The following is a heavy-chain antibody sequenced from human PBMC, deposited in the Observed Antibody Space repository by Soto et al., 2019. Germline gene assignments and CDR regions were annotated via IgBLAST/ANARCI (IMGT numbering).Heavy chain of an antibody. J-gene: IGHJ5*02. CDR2: IYYSGST. CDR3: AGRGQLAWFDP. V-gene: IGHV4-59*01. Sequence: PSETLSLTCTVSGGSISSYYWSWIRQPPGKGLEWIGYIYYSGSTNYNPSLKSRVTISVDTSKNQFSLKLSSVTAADTAVYYCAGRGQLAWFDPWGQGTLVTVSS. CDR1: GGSISSYY. D-gene: IGHD6-6*01.